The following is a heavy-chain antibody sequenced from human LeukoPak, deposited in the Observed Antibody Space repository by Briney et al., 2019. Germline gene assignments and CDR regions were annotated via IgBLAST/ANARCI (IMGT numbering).Heavy chain of an antibody. Sequence: PGGSLRLSCAASGFTFSGDYMSWIRQAPGKGLEWVSYISSVGSSIVYADSVKGRFTISRDNAKNSLFLQMNSLRAEDAAVYYCARARGTGPGAHFDYWGQGTPVIASS. D-gene: IGHD3-10*01. V-gene: IGHV3-11*01. CDR2: ISSVGSSI. CDR1: GFTFSGDY. J-gene: IGHJ4*02. CDR3: ARARGTGPGAHFDY.